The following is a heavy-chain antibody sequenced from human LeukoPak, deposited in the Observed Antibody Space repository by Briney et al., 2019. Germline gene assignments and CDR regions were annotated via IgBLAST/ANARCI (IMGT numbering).Heavy chain of an antibody. CDR1: GYTFTGYY. V-gene: IGHV1-2*02. D-gene: IGHD2-2*01. J-gene: IGHJ3*02. Sequence: ASVKVSGKASGYTFTGYYMHWVRQAPGQGLEWMGWINPNSGGTNYAQKFQGRVTMTRDTSISTAYMELSRLRSDDTAVYYCAMPVVVPAADAFDIWGQGTMVTVSS. CDR3: AMPVVVPAADAFDI. CDR2: INPNSGGT.